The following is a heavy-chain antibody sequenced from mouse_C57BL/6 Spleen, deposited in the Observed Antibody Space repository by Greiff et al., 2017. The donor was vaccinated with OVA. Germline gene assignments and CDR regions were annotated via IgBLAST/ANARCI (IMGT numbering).Heavy chain of an antibody. Sequence: QVQLKQSGPGLVAPSQSLSITCTVSGFSLTSYAISWVRQPPGKGLEWLGVIWTGGGTNYNSALKSRLSISKDNSKSQVFLKMNSLQTDDTARYYCARNPTVVATEAMDYWGQGTSVTVSS. CDR1: GFSLTSYA. CDR2: IWTGGGT. D-gene: IGHD1-1*01. CDR3: ARNPTVVATEAMDY. V-gene: IGHV2-9-1*01. J-gene: IGHJ4*01.